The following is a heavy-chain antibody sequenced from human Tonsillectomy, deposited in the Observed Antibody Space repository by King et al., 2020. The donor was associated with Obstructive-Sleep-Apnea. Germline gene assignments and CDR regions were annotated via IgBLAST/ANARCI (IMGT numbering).Heavy chain of an antibody. CDR2: IDPSDSYT. CDR3: ARPAGYGDLEANFDY. Sequence: VQLVQSAAEVKKPGESLRISCKGSGYSFSSYWISWVRQMPGKGLEWMGRIDPSDSYTDYSPSFQGHVTISADKSIRTAYLQWSSLKASDTAMYFCARPAGYGDLEANFDYWGQGTLVTVSS. J-gene: IGHJ4*02. CDR1: GYSFSSYW. D-gene: IGHD4-17*01. V-gene: IGHV5-10-1*03.